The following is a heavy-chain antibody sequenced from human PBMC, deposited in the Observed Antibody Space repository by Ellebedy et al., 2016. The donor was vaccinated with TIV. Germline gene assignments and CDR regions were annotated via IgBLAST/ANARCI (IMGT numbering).Heavy chain of an antibody. J-gene: IGHJ4*02. CDR1: GGSFSGHY. D-gene: IGHD2-2*01. CDR2: ITHSGST. CDR3: ARGLGPIGYCSSTSCYWDH. Sequence: SETLSLXXAVYGGSFSGHYWSWIRQPPGKGLEGIGEITHSGSTNYNPSLKSRVTISVDTSKNQFSLKLTSVTAADTAVYYCARGLGPIGYCSSTSCYWDHWGRGTLVTVSS. V-gene: IGHV4-34*01.